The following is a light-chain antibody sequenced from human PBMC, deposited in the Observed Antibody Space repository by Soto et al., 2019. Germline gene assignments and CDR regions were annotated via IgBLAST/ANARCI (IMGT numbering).Light chain of an antibody. CDR1: ASDVGSYKL. CDR3: CSYADSRYV. V-gene: IGLV2-23*01. Sequence: QSALTQPASVSGSPGQSITISCTGTASDVGSYKLVSWYQHHPGKAPKLMIYDDTLRPSGLSNRFSGSRSGNTASLTISGLQAEDEADYYCCSYADSRYVFGTGTKLTVL. CDR2: DDT. J-gene: IGLJ1*01.